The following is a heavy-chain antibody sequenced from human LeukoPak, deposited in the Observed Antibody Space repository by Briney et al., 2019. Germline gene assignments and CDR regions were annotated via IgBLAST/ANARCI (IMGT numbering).Heavy chain of an antibody. Sequence: GESLKISCKGSGYSFTSYWIGWVRQMPGKGLEWMGIIYPGDSDTRYSPSFQGQVTISADKSISTAYLQWSSLKASDTVMYYCARRSGEMATIHNYYYGMDVWGQGTTVTVSS. V-gene: IGHV5-51*01. CDR1: GYSFTSYW. CDR2: IYPGDSDT. CDR3: ARRSGEMATIHNYYYGMDV. J-gene: IGHJ6*02. D-gene: IGHD5-24*01.